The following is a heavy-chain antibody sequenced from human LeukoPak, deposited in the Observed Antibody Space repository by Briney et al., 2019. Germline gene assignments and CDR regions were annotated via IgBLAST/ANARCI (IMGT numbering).Heavy chain of an antibody. J-gene: IGHJ4*02. CDR3: AKFFDILTGYFDS. D-gene: IGHD3-9*01. CDR1: GFTFSSYA. V-gene: IGHV3-23*01. CDR2: MSSSGGST. Sequence: GGSLRLSCAVSGFTFSSYAMSWVRQAPGKGLEWVSTMSSSGGSTYYADSVKGRFTISRDNSKNTLYLQMNSLRADDTAVYYCAKFFDILTGYFDSWGQGTLVTVSS.